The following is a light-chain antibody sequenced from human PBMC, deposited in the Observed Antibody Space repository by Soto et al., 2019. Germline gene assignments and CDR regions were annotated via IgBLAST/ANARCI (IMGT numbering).Light chain of an antibody. J-gene: IGLJ1*01. CDR2: GNT. CDR3: QSYDSSLNLEV. V-gene: IGLV1-40*01. Sequence: QSVLTQPPSVSGAPGQRVTISCTGSSSNIGAGYDVHWYQLLPGTAPKLLIYGNTNRPSGVPDRFSGSKSGSSASLAITGLRAEDEADYFCQSYDSSLNLEVFGTGTKLTVL. CDR1: SSNIGAGYD.